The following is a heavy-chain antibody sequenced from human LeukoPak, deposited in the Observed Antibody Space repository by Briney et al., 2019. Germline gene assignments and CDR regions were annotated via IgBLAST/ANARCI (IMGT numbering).Heavy chain of an antibody. D-gene: IGHD4-17*01. CDR2: ISAYNGNT. V-gene: IGHV1-18*01. CDR3: ATQVTVTPRGWFDP. CDR1: GYTFTRYG. Sequence: ASVKVSCKASGYTFTRYGISWVRQAPGQGLEWMGWISAYNGNTNYAQKLQGRVTMTTDTSTSTAYMELRSLRSDDTAVYYCATQVTVTPRGWFDPWGQGTLVTVSS. J-gene: IGHJ5*02.